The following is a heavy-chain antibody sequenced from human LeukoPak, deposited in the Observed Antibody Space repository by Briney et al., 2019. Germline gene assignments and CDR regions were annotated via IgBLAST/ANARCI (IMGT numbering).Heavy chain of an antibody. CDR2: IIPIFGTA. CDR1: GGTFISYA. D-gene: IGHD3-16*01. V-gene: IGHV1-69*05. CDR3: AEHLRSNWFDP. Sequence: SVEVSCKASGGTFISYAISWVRQAPGQGLEWMGRIIPIFGTANYAQKFQGRVTITTDESTSTAYMELSSLRSEDTAVYYCAEHLRSNWFDPWGQGTLVTVSS. J-gene: IGHJ5*02.